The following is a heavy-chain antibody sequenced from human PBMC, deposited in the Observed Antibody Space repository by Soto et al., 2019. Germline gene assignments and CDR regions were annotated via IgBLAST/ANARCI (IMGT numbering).Heavy chain of an antibody. V-gene: IGHV1-69*02. Sequence: QVQLVQSGAEVKKPGSSVKVSCKASGGTFSSYTISWVRQAPGQGLEWMGRMIPIRGIANYAQKFQGRVTITADKSTSTAYMELSSLRSEDTAVYYCAVARWAGAFDIWGQGTMVTVSS. CDR2: MIPIRGIA. CDR1: GGTFSSYT. D-gene: IGHD6-13*01. CDR3: AVARWAGAFDI. J-gene: IGHJ3*02.